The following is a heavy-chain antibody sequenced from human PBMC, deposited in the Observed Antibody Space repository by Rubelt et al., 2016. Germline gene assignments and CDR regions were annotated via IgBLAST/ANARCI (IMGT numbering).Heavy chain of an antibody. CDR1: GGSISSSSYY. D-gene: IGHD3-22*01. V-gene: IGHV4-39*07. J-gene: IGHJ6*03. CDR2: IYYSGST. CDR3: ARAVSYYDSSGYGYYYYMDV. Sequence: QLQLQESGPGLVKPSETLSLTCTVSGGSISSSSYYWGWIRQPPGKGLEWIGSIYYSGSTYYNPSLKSRVTRSVETSKNQFSPKLSSVTAADTAVYYCARAVSYYDSSGYGYYYYMDVWGKGTTVTVSS.